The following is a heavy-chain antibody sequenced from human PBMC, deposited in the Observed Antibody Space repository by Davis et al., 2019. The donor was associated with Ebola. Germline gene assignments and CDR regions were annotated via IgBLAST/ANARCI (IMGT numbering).Heavy chain of an antibody. Sequence: AASVKVSCKASGGTFSSYAISWVRQAPGQGLEWMGGIIPIFGTANYAQKFQGRVTITADKSTSTAYMELSSLRSEDTAVYYCARDSGRDYYYYYGMDVWGQGTTVTVSS. D-gene: IGHD1-26*01. J-gene: IGHJ6*02. CDR3: ARDSGRDYYYYYGMDV. CDR2: IIPIFGTA. V-gene: IGHV1-69*06. CDR1: GGTFSSYA.